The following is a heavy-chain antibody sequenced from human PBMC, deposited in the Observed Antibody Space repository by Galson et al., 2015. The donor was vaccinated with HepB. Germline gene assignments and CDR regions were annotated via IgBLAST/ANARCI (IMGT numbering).Heavy chain of an antibody. V-gene: IGHV3-30*04. J-gene: IGHJ4*02. Sequence: SLRLSCAASGFTFSSYAMHWVRQAPGKGLEWVAVISYDGSNKYYAGSAKGRFTISRDNSKNTLYLQMNSLRAEDTAVYYCASSLYGGNSEIRLIGYWGQGTLVTVSS. CDR1: GFTFSSYA. D-gene: IGHD4-23*01. CDR3: ASSLYGGNSEIRLIGY. CDR2: ISYDGSNK.